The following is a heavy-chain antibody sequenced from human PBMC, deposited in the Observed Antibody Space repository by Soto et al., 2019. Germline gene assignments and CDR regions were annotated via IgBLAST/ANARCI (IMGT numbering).Heavy chain of an antibody. V-gene: IGHV4-31*03. CDR2: IDYIGST. CDR1: GGSISSGGYY. CDR3: ARAVSGYSYGCFDY. Sequence: QVQLQESGPGLVKPSQTLSLTCTVSGGSISSGGYYWSWIRQHPGKGLAWIGYIDYIGSTYYNPSLKSRVTITVDTSKNRFSLKLSSVTAADTAVYYCARAVSGYSYGCFDYWGQGTLVTVSS. D-gene: IGHD5-18*01. J-gene: IGHJ4*02.